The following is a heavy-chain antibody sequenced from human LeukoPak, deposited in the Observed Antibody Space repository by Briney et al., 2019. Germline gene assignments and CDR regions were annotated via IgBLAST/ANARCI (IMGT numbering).Heavy chain of an antibody. CDR3: ASLDTAKQPLANH. CDR2: IREERGQE. Sequence: GGFLRLSCVASGLTVSNHWMSWVRQAPGKGLEWVANIREERGQEYYVDSVKGRFTISKNSAKNSLYLQMNTLRVEDTAMYYCASLDTAKQPLANHWGQGTLVTVSS. J-gene: IGHJ5*02. CDR1: GLTVSNHW. V-gene: IGHV3-7*03. D-gene: IGHD5-18*01.